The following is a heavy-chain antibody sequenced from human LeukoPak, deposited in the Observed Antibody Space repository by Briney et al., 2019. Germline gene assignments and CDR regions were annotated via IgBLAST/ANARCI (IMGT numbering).Heavy chain of an antibody. Sequence: GSLRLSCAASGFTFSSYSMNWVRQAPGKGLEWVSYISSSSSTIYYADSVKGRFTISRDNAKNSLNLQMNSLRAEDTAVYYCARAVTMIVVALGYWGQGTLVTVSS. CDR1: GFTFSSYS. V-gene: IGHV3-48*01. CDR2: ISSSSSTI. J-gene: IGHJ4*02. D-gene: IGHD3-22*01. CDR3: ARAVTMIVVALGY.